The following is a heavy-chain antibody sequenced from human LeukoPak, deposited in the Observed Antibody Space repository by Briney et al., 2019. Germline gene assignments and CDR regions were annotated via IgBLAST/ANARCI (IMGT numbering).Heavy chain of an antibody. D-gene: IGHD2-15*01. Sequence: SETLSLTCTVPGGSISSYYWNWIRQPAEKGLEWIGRIYSSGSTDYNPSLKSRVTMSVDTSKNQFSLNLSSVTAADSAVYYCARARGRLLLIDYWGQGSLVTVSS. CDR3: ARARGRLLLIDY. V-gene: IGHV4-4*07. CDR2: IYSSGST. CDR1: GGSISSYY. J-gene: IGHJ4*02.